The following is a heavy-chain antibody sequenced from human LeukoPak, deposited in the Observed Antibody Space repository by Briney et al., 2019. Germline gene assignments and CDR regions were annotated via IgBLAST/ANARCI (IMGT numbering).Heavy chain of an antibody. D-gene: IGHD3-3*01. Sequence: GGSLRLSCAASGFTVSSNYMSWVRQAPGKGLEWVSVIYSGGSTYYADSVKGRFTISRDNSENTLYLQMNSLRAEDTAVYYCARSGDYDFYYYGMDVWGQGTTVTVSS. J-gene: IGHJ6*02. V-gene: IGHV3-53*01. CDR2: IYSGGST. CDR1: GFTVSSNY. CDR3: ARSGDYDFYYYGMDV.